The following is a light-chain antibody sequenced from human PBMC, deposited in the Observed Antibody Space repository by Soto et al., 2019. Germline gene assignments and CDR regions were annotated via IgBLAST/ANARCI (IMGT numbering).Light chain of an antibody. CDR3: QQGGNWPLT. Sequence: PGERATLSCRASQSVSSSYLAWYQQKPGQAPRLLIYGASSRDTGIPDRSSGSGSGTDVTLTISRLEPEDFAVYYCQQGGNWPLTFGQGTRLEIK. CDR2: GAS. J-gene: IGKJ5*01. CDR1: QSVSSSY. V-gene: IGKV3D-20*02.